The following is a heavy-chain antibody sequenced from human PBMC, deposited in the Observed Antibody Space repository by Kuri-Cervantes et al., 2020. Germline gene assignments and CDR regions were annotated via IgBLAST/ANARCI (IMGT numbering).Heavy chain of an antibody. Sequence: GGSLRLSCAASGFTSSSYGMHWVRQAPGKGLEWVAVISYDGSNKYYADSVKGRFTISRDNSKNTLYLQMNSLRAEDTAVYYCASKGYSGYDPGVDYFDYWGQGTLVTVSS. J-gene: IGHJ4*02. CDR1: GFTSSSYG. CDR2: ISYDGSNK. CDR3: ASKGYSGYDPGVDYFDY. V-gene: IGHV3-30*03. D-gene: IGHD5-12*01.